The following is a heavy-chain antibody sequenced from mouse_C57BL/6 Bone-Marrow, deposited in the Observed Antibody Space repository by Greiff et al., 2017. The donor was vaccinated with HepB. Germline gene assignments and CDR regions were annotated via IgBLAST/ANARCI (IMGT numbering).Heavy chain of an antibody. CDR2: IDPETGGT. CDR1: GYTFTDYE. Sequence: QVQLQQSGAELVRPGASVTLSCKASGYTFTDYEMHWVKQTPVHGLEWIGAIDPETGGTAYNQKFKGKAILTADKASSTAYMELRSLTSEDSAVYYCTTPFAYWGQGTLVTVSA. V-gene: IGHV1-15*01. CDR3: TTPFAY. J-gene: IGHJ3*01.